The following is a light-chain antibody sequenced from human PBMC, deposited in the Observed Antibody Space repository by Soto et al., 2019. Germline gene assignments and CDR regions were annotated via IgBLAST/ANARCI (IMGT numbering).Light chain of an antibody. V-gene: IGKV1-8*01. CDR3: QQYYSYPRT. CDR2: AAS. CDR1: QGISSY. J-gene: IGKJ2*01. Sequence: AIRMTQSPSSLSASTGDRDTITCRARQGISSYVAWYHQKPGKAPNLLIYAASTLQSGLPSRFSGSGSGTDFTLTISCLQSEDFAAYYCQQYYSYPRTFGQGTKLEIK.